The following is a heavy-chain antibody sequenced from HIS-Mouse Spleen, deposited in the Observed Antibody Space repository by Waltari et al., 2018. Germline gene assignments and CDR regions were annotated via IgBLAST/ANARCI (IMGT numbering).Heavy chain of an antibody. CDR3: ARGPGSMGSLGY. Sequence: EVQLVESGGGLVQPGGSLRLSCAASGFTFSSYWMSWVRQAPGEGLEGVDNIKEDGSEKYDVDSVKGRFTISRDNAKNSLYLQMNSLRAEDTAVYYCARGPGSMGSLGYWGQGTLVTVSS. V-gene: IGHV3-7*01. J-gene: IGHJ4*02. D-gene: IGHD3-10*01. CDR1: GFTFSSYW. CDR2: IKEDGSEK.